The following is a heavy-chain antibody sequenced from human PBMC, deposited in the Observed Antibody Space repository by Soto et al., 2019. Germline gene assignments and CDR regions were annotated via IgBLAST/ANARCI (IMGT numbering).Heavy chain of an antibody. D-gene: IGHD2-8*01. CDR2: ISGYNGDT. Sequence: QGQLVQSRAELKKPGASVKVSCKASDYTFTRYGISWVRQAPGQGLEWMGWISGYNGDTNYAQKFQGRVTMTIDTSTTTAYMELRSLTSDDTALYYCAKNGQPPYYYYGMDVWGQGTTVTVSS. CDR1: DYTFTRYG. J-gene: IGHJ6*02. CDR3: AKNGQPPYYYYGMDV. V-gene: IGHV1-18*01.